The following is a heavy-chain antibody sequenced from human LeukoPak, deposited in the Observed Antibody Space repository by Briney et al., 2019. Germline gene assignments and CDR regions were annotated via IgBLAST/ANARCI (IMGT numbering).Heavy chain of an antibody. D-gene: IGHD4-23*01. J-gene: IGHJ4*02. CDR2: IYTSGST. V-gene: IGHV4-61*02. CDR3: AREDGDGGSSQTDY. Sequence: SETLSLTCTVSGGSISSGSYYWSWIRQPAGKGLEWIGRIYTSGSTNYNPSLKSRVTISVDTSKNQFSLKLSSVTAADTAVYYCAREDGDGGSSQTDYWGQGTLVTVSS. CDR1: GGSISSGSYY.